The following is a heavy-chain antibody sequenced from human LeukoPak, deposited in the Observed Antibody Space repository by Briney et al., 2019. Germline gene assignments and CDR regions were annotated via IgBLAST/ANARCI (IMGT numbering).Heavy chain of an antibody. D-gene: IGHD3-22*01. CDR1: GFTFSSYW. Sequence: GGSLRLSCAASGFTFSSYWMHWVRQAPGKGLVWVSRINSDGSSTSYADSVKGRFTISRDNAKNTLYPQMNSLRAEDTAVYYCAGSDSSGYYSPFDYWGQGTLVTVSS. CDR3: AGSDSSGYYSPFDY. CDR2: INSDGSST. J-gene: IGHJ4*02. V-gene: IGHV3-74*01.